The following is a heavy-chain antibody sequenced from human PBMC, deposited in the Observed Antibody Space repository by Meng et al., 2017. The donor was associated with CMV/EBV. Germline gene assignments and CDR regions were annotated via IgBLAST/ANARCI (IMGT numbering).Heavy chain of an antibody. CDR3: ARDQWEHYFDF. CDR1: GFTFSSYS. Sequence: GESLKISCAASGFTFSSYSMHWVRQAPGKGLVWVSQIRFDGGETNYADSVKGRFSISRDNAKNTVYLQMNSLRVEDTGVYYCARDQWEHYFDFWGQGALVTVSS. V-gene: IGHV3-74*01. CDR2: IRFDGGET. D-gene: IGHD1-26*01. J-gene: IGHJ4*02.